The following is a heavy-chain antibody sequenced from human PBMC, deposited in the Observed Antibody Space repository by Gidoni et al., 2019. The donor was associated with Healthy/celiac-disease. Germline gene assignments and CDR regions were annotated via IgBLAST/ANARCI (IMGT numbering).Heavy chain of an antibody. CDR1: GGSISSGGYY. CDR2: IYYSGST. D-gene: IGHD3-22*01. CDR3: AREDRGVVVIGSDAFDI. J-gene: IGHJ3*02. Sequence: QVQLQESGPGLVKPSQTLSLTCTVSGGSISSGGYYWGWIRQHPGKGLEWIGYIYYSGSTYYNPSRKSRVTISVDTSKNQFSLKLSSVTAADTAVYYCAREDRGVVVIGSDAFDIWGQGTMVTVSS. V-gene: IGHV4-31*03.